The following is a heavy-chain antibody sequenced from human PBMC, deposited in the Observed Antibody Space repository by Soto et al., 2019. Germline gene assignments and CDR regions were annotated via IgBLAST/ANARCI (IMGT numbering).Heavy chain of an antibody. CDR2: IYYSGST. CDR1: GGSISSSSYY. CDR3: ARHYPSIAAQYYYGMDV. Sequence: SETLSLTCTVSGGSISSSSYYWGWIRQPPGKGLEWIGSIYYSGSTYYNPSLKSRVTISVDTSKNQFSLKLSSVTAADTAVYYCARHYPSIAAQYYYGMDVWGQGTTVTVSS. J-gene: IGHJ6*02. V-gene: IGHV4-39*01. D-gene: IGHD6-6*01.